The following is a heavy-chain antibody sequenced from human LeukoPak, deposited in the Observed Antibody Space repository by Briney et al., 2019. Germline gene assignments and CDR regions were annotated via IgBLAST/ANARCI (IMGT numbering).Heavy chain of an antibody. V-gene: IGHV4-39*07. J-gene: IGHJ3*02. D-gene: IGHD3-22*01. Sequence: PSETLSLTCTVSGGSISSSSYYWGWIRQPPGKGLEWIGSIYYSGSTYYNPSLKSRVTISVDTSKNQFSLKLSSVTAADTAVYYRARLYDSSGYYVDQDAFDIWGQGTMVTVSS. CDR3: ARLYDSSGYYVDQDAFDI. CDR1: GGSISSSSYY. CDR2: IYYSGST.